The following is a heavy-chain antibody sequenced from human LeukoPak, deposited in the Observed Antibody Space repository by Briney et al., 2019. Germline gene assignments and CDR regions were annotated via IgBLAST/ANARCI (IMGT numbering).Heavy chain of an antibody. CDR3: ARGPACGVGNCRPFDF. J-gene: IGHJ4*02. D-gene: IGHD2-21*01. CDR2: INHRGST. Sequence: SETLSLTCGVSDGSFRGYYWSWIRQPPGKGLEWIGEINHRGSTNYIASLKSRLTITVDTSRKQFSLNLSSVSAADTAVYYCARGPACGVGNCRPFDFWGQGILVTVSS. CDR1: DGSFRGYY. V-gene: IGHV4-34*01.